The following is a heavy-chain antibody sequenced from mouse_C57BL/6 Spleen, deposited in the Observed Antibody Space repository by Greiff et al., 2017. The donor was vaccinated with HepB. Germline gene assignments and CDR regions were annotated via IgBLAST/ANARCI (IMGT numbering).Heavy chain of an antibody. CDR2: IYPGSGNT. V-gene: IGHV1-66*01. CDR1: GYSFTSYY. CDR3: ARGKQGANWYFDV. J-gene: IGHJ1*03. Sequence: VQLQQSGPELVKPGASVKISCKASGYSFTSYYIHWVKQRPGQGLEWIGWIYPGSGNTKYNEKFKGKATLTADTSSSTAYMQLSSLTSEDSAVYYCARGKQGANWYFDVWGTGTTVTVSS.